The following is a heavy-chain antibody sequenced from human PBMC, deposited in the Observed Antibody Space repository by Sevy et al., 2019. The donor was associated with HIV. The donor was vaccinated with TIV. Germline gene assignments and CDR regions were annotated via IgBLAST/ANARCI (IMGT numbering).Heavy chain of an antibody. Sequence: GGSLSLSCAASGFTFSSYGMHWVRQAPGKGLEWVAVISYDGSNKYYADSVKGRFTISRDNSKNTLYLQMNSLRAEDTAVYYCAKDLYYGSGSLKGAFDYWGQGTLVTVSS. CDR1: GFTFSSYG. J-gene: IGHJ4*02. CDR3: AKDLYYGSGSLKGAFDY. CDR2: ISYDGSNK. V-gene: IGHV3-30*18. D-gene: IGHD3-10*01.